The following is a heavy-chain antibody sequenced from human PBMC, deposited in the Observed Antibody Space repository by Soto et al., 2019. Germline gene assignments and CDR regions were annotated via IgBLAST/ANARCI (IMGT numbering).Heavy chain of an antibody. J-gene: IGHJ4*02. CDR3: ASRYLY. CDR2: IYHSGST. D-gene: IGHD3-16*02. CDR1: GYSISSGYY. V-gene: IGHV4-38-2*01. Sequence: SETLSLTCAVSGYSISSGYYWGWIRQPPGKGLDWIGSIYHSGSTYYNPSLKGRVTISVDTSKNQFSLKLTSVTAADTAVYYCASRYLYWGQGLLVTVSS.